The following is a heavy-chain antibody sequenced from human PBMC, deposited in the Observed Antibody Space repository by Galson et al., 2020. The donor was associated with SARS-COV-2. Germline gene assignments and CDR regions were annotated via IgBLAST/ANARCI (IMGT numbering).Heavy chain of an antibody. D-gene: IGHD3-10*01. J-gene: IGHJ6*02. Sequence: SETLSLTCTVSGFTITTTSYYWGWIRQPPGMGREWIGSVSYSGTTYYNPSLKSRVTITVDTSNNQFSVKLDSVTATDAAVYYCTRRFSGHGMDVWGQGTTVTVSS. CDR2: VSYSGTT. V-gene: IGHV4-39*01. CDR3: TRRFSGHGMDV. CDR1: GFTITTTSYY.